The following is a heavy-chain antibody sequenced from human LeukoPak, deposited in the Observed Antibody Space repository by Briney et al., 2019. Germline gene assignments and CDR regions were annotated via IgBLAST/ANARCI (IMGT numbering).Heavy chain of an antibody. Sequence: ASVKVSCKASGYTFTGYYMHWVRQAPGQGLEWMGWINPNSGGTNHAQKFQGRVTMTRDTSISTAYMELSRLRSDDTAVYYCARDFVDTAMVTYWFDPWGQGTLVTVSS. D-gene: IGHD5-18*01. V-gene: IGHV1-2*02. CDR1: GYTFTGYY. CDR2: INPNSGGT. CDR3: ARDFVDTAMVTYWFDP. J-gene: IGHJ5*02.